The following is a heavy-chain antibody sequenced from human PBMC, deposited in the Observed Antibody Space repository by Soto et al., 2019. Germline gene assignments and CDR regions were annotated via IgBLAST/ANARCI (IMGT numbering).Heavy chain of an antibody. CDR2: IYHSGSS. J-gene: IGHJ4*02. V-gene: IGHV4-4*02. CDR1: GGSISSSNW. D-gene: IGHD6-13*01. Sequence: PSETLSLTCTVSGGSISSSNWWSWVRQPPGKGLEWIGEIYHSGSSNCNPSLKSRVTISVDKSKNQFSLKLSSVTAAHTAVYYFAGRRIAAEKFDSWGQGTLVTVSS. CDR3: AGRRIAAEKFDS.